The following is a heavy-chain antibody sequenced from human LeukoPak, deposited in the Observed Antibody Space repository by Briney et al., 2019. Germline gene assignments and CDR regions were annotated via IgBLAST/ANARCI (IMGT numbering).Heavy chain of an antibody. J-gene: IGHJ4*02. CDR3: AKDIPGGGDDY. CDR1: GFTFSIYA. V-gene: IGHV3-7*01. D-gene: IGHD2-21*02. CDR2: IREDGGKQ. Sequence: GGSLRLSCAASGFTFSIYAMSWVRQAPGKGLEWVANIREDGGKQNYVDSVKGRFTISRDNAKSSVYLQLNSPRADDTAIYYCAKDIPGGGDDYWGQGTLVTVSS.